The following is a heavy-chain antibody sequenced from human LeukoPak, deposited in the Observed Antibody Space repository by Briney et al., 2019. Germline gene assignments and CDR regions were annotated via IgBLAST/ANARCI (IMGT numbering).Heavy chain of an antibody. J-gene: IGHJ4*02. V-gene: IGHV3-21*01. D-gene: IGHD3-3*01. Sequence: PGGSLRLSCAASGFTFSSYSMNWVRQAPGKGLEWVSSISSSSSYIYYADSVKGRFTISRDNAKSSLYLQMNSLRAEDTAVYYCAFDFLEGYDYWGQGTLVTVSS. CDR2: ISSSSSYI. CDR1: GFTFSSYS. CDR3: AFDFLEGYDY.